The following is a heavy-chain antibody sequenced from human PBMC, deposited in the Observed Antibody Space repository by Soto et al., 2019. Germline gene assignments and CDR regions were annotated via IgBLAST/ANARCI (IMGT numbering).Heavy chain of an antibody. J-gene: IGHJ4*02. CDR2: ITPMFGAA. V-gene: IGHV1-69*01. D-gene: IGHD3-10*02. Sequence: QVQLVQSGGEVKKPGSSMKVSCKASGGSFTGHSFAWVRQAPGQGPEWMGGITPMFGAATYAQKFQDRVTITANESTSGVFLEWNGLTSEDTAFYSCPGFRAPRPRPSVTLVRGLTNGYFDYGAREPWSSSPQ. CDR3: PGFRAPRPRPSVTLVRGLTNGYFD. CDR1: GGSFTGHS.